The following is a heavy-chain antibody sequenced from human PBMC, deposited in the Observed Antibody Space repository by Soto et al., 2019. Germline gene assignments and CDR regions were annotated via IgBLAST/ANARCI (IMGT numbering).Heavy chain of an antibody. CDR1: GYTFASYA. Sequence: QVQLVQSGAEVKKPGASVKVSCKASGYTFASYAISWMRQAPGQGLEWMGWISAYNGNTNYSQKLQGRVTMITDTSTSKAYMELRSLRFDDTAVYYCARDPPPPDYWGQGNRVTVSS. CDR3: ARDPPPPDY. CDR2: ISAYNGNT. J-gene: IGHJ4*02. V-gene: IGHV1-18*01.